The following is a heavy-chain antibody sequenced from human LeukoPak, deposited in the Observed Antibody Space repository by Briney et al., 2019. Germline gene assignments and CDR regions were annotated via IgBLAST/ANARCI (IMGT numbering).Heavy chain of an antibody. V-gene: IGHV1-46*01. Sequence: ASVKVSCKASGYTFTSYYMHWVRQAPGQGLEWMAIINPNGGSTSYAQKFQGRVTVTRDTSTSTVYMELSGLRSEDTAVYYCARDKNPEWLAVAGYYFDYWGQGTLVTVSS. CDR2: INPNGGST. J-gene: IGHJ4*02. CDR3: ARDKNPEWLAVAGYYFDY. CDR1: GYTFTSYY. D-gene: IGHD3-3*01.